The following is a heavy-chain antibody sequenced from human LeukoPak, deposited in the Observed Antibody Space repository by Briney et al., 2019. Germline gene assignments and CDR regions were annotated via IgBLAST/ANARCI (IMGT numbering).Heavy chain of an antibody. CDR1: GGTFSSYA. D-gene: IGHD2-8*01. CDR3: ASARQRHCTNGVCPSLTDS. CDR2: IIRCLGIS. J-gene: IGHJ4*02. V-gene: IGHV1-69*04. Sequence: ASVKVSCKASGGTFSSYAINWVRQAPGQGPEWMGRIIRCLGISNYAQKFQGRVTITADKSTSTTYMELSSLRSGDTAVYYCASARQRHCTNGVCPSLTDSWGQGTLVTVSS.